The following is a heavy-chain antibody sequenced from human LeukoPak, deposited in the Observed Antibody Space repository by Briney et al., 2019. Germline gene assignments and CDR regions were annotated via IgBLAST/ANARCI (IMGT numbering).Heavy chain of an antibody. CDR2: ISSSGSTI. CDR3: AREVTRPYYFDY. Sequence: GGSLRLSCAASGFTFSNYYMSWIRQAPGKGLEWVSYISSSGSTIYYADSVKGRFTISRDNAKNSLNLQMNSLRAEDTAVYYCAREVTRPYYFDYWGQGTLVTVSS. CDR1: GFTFSNYY. J-gene: IGHJ4*02. V-gene: IGHV3-11*01.